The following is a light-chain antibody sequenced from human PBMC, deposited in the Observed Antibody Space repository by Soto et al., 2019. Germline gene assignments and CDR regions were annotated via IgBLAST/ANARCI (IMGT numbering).Light chain of an antibody. CDR1: SSDVGGYNF. Sequence: QSVLTQPASVSGSPGQSIAISCTGTSSDVGGYNFVSWYQQHPGEAPKLIIHEVTNRPSGVSDRFSGSKSGNTASLTISGLQADDGADYYCSSHTANNTRVCGGGTKVPVL. CDR3: SSHTANNTRV. V-gene: IGLV2-14*01. CDR2: EVT. J-gene: IGLJ1*01.